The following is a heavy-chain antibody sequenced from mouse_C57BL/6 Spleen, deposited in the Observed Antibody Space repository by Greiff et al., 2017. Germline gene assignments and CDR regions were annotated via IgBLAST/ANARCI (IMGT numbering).Heavy chain of an antibody. CDR2: ISYDGSN. CDR1: GYSITSGYY. CDR3: ARARGDYGNLDY. D-gene: IGHD2-1*01. J-gene: IGHJ2*01. V-gene: IGHV3-6*01. Sequence: ESGPGLVKPSQSLSLTCSVTGYSITSGYYWNWIRQFPGNKLEWMGYISYDGSNNYNPSLKNRISITRDTSKNQFFLKLNSVTTEDTATYYCARARGDYGNLDYWGQGTTLTVSS.